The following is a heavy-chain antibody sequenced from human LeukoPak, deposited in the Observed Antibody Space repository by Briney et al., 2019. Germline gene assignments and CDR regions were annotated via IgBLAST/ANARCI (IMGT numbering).Heavy chain of an antibody. V-gene: IGHV3-20*04. D-gene: IGHD6-19*01. CDR1: GFTFDDYG. Sequence: GGSLRLSCAASGFTFDDYGMSWVRQAPGKGLEWVSGINWNGGSTGYADSVKGRFTISRDNSKNTLYLQMNSLRAEDTAVYYCAKSPYSSGWYHDYWGQGTLVTVSS. CDR2: INWNGGST. J-gene: IGHJ4*02. CDR3: AKSPYSSGWYHDY.